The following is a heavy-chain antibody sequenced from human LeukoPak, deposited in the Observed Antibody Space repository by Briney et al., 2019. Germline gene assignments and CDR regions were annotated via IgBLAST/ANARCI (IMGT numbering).Heavy chain of an antibody. J-gene: IGHJ4*02. CDR3: ASSHDSCND. V-gene: IGHV3-7*01. Sequence: GGTLRLSCAASGVSFSSYWMAWVRQAPGKGLEWVANINYDGTHKFYADSVKGRFTISRDNGKNSLFLEMNGLRADDTAVYFCASSHDSCNDWGQGTLVTVSS. CDR1: GVSFSSYW. D-gene: IGHD3-22*01. CDR2: INYDGTHK.